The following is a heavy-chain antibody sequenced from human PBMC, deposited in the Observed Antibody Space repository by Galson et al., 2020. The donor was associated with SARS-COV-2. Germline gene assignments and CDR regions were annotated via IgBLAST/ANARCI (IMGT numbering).Heavy chain of an antibody. D-gene: IGHD2-15*01. CDR3: ARHGGSHCSGGACYLRAPFDY. V-gene: IGHV4-38-2*01. CDR2: VYHSGSA. J-gene: IGHJ4*02. Sequence: SETLSLTCAVSGFSIISGYYWGWIRQSPGRGLAWLGSVYHSGSAYYNPSLKSRITISADTSNNQFSLRLSSVTAADTALYFCARHGGSHCSGGACYLRAPFDYWGQGTLVTVSS. CDR1: GFSIISGYY.